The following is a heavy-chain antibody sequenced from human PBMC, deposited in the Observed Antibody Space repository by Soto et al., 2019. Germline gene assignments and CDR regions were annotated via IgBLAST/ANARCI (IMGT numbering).Heavy chain of an antibody. CDR3: ARALRYLDY. V-gene: IGHV4-30-2*06. CDR1: GASISYGGFS. Sequence: SETLSLTCTVSGASISYGGFSWSWIRQSPGKGLEWIGYISHLENTYLHPSFKSRLTMSIDRTRNQFSLKLSSVTAADMAVYYCARALRYLDYWGQGTLVTVSS. CDR2: ISHLENT. J-gene: IGHJ4*02.